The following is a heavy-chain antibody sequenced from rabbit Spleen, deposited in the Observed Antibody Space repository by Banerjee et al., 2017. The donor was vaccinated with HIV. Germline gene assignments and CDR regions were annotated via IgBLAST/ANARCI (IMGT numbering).Heavy chain of an antibody. D-gene: IGHD8-1*01. J-gene: IGHJ6*01. CDR3: ARDTGSSFSSYGMDL. V-gene: IGHV1S40*01. CDR2: IDTGSSGFS. CDR1: GVSFSGNSY. Sequence: QSLEESGGDLVKPGASLTLTCIASGVSFSGNSYMCWVRQAPGKGLEWIVCIDTGSSGFSYFASWAKGRFTISKTSSTTVTLQTTSLTAADTATYFCARDTGSSFSSYGMDLWGPGTLV.